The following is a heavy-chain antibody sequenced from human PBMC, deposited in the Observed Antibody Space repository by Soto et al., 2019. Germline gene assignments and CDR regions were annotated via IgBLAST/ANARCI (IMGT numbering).Heavy chain of an antibody. CDR1: GFTFSSSG. CDR2: ISVRGDYR. Sequence: EGQLLQSGGGLVQPGESLRVSCAASGFTFSSSGMSWVRQAPGKGLEWVSSISVRGDYRYYADSVKGRFTISRDNSKNTLYLQMNSLTAGDTGGYYCANHGGFDFWGQGTMVAVSS. D-gene: IGHD4-17*01. V-gene: IGHV3-23*01. CDR3: ANHGGFDF. J-gene: IGHJ3*01.